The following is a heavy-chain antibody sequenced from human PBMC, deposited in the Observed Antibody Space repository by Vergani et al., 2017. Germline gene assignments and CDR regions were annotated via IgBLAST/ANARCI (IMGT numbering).Heavy chain of an antibody. CDR3: ARLRGMGPFDY. CDR1: GFTFSSYD. V-gene: IGHV3-13*04. Sequence: EVQLVESGGGLVQPGGSLRLSCAASGFTFSSYDMHWVRQATGKGLEWVSAIGTAGDTYYPGSVKGRFTISRENAKNSLYLQMNSLRAGDTAVYYCARLRGMGPFDYWGQGTLVTVSS. CDR2: IGTAGDT. D-gene: IGHD3-10*01. J-gene: IGHJ4*02.